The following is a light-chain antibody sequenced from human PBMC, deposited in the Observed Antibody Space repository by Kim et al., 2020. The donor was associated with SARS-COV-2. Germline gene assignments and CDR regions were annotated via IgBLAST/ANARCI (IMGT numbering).Light chain of an antibody. CDR2: GAS. CDR1: HSINNNY. CDR3: QQYGSSVMYT. V-gene: IGKV3-20*01. J-gene: IGKJ2*01. Sequence: EIVLTQSPGTLSLSPGETASLSCRASHSINNNYLAWYQQRPGQAPRLLIYGASIRASGTPHRFSGSGSGTDFVLSISRLEPEDFAVYFCQQYGSSVMYTFGQGTKLEI.